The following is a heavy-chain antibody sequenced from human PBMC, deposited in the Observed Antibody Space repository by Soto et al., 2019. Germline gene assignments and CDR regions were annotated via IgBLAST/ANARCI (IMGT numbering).Heavy chain of an antibody. CDR2: VNPILSMS. D-gene: IGHD3-10*01. V-gene: IGHV1-69*02. CDR3: ASSYGSGYRACDY. Sequence: QVQLVQSGAEVKRPGSSVKVSCKASGDTFNFYSINWVRQDPGVGLEWVGRVNPILSMSNYAQRFQGRVTLTADKSTSTSYMELRSLRSEDTAIYYCASSYGSGYRACDYWGQGALVTVSS. CDR1: GDTFNFYS. J-gene: IGHJ4*02.